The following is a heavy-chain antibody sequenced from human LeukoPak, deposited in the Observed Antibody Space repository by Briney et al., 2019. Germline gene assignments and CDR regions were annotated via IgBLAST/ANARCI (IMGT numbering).Heavy chain of an antibody. J-gene: IGHJ4*02. CDR1: GGSISSYY. CDR2: IYYSGST. V-gene: IGHV4-59*01. CDR3: ARTDPAGFDY. D-gene: IGHD6-25*01. Sequence: PSETLSLTCIVSGGSISSYYWSWIRQPPGKGLEWIGYIYYSGSTNYNPSLKSRVTISVDTSKNQFSLKLSSVTAADTAVYYCARTDPAGFDYWGQGTLVTVSS.